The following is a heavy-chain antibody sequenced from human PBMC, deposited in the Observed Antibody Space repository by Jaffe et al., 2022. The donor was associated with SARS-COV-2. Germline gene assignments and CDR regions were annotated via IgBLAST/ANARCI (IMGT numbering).Heavy chain of an antibody. Sequence: QVQLVESGGGVVQPGRSLRLSCAASGFTFSSYGMHWVRQAPGKGLEWVAVISYDGSNKYYADSVKGRFTISRDNSKNTLYLQMNSLRAEDTAVYYCAKGNEVDSGDYWGQGTLVTVSS. CDR1: GFTFSSYG. CDR2: ISYDGSNK. J-gene: IGHJ4*02. D-gene: IGHD5-18*01. V-gene: IGHV3-30*18. CDR3: AKGNEVDSGDY.